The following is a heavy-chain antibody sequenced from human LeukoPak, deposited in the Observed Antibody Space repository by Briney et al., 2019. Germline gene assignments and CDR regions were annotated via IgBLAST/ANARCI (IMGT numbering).Heavy chain of an antibody. CDR2: ISGSGGST. V-gene: IGHV3-23*01. CDR3: AKDIIWDYYGSGSDRYFDY. J-gene: IGHJ4*02. Sequence: PGGSLRLSCAASGFTFSSYAMSWVRQAPGKGLEWVSAISGSGGSTYYADSVKGRFTISRDNSKNTLYLQMNSLRAEDTAVYYCAKDIIWDYYGSGSDRYFDYWGQGTLVTVSS. CDR1: GFTFSSYA. D-gene: IGHD3-10*01.